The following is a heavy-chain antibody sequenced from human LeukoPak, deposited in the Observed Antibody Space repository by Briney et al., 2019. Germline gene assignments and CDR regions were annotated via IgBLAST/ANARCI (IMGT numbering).Heavy chain of an antibody. CDR1: GFTFSTFW. Sequence: GGSLRLSCATSGFTFSTFWMHWVRQAPGKGLVWVSRINHDGSSTNYADSVKGRFTISRDNAKNTLHLQMNSLRAEDTAVYYCAKAYCSGGSCYGTGGILDWGQGTLVTVSS. CDR2: INHDGSST. J-gene: IGHJ4*02. V-gene: IGHV3-74*01. D-gene: IGHD2-15*01. CDR3: AKAYCSGGSCYGTGGILD.